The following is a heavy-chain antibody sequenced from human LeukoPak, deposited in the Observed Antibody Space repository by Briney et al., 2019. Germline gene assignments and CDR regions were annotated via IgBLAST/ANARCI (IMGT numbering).Heavy chain of an antibody. CDR3: ARAAAVAGTVFDYFDY. CDR2: IIPIFGTA. Sequence: SVKVSCKASGYTFTSYYMHWVRQAPGQGLEWMGGIIPIFGTANYAQKFQGRVTITADESTSTAYMELSSLRSEDTAVYYCARAAAVAGTVFDYFDYWGQGTLVTVSS. V-gene: IGHV1-69*13. J-gene: IGHJ4*02. D-gene: IGHD6-19*01. CDR1: GYTFTSYY.